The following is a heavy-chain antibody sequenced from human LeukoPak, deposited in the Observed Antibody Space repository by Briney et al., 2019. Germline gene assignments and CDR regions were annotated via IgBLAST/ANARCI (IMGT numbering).Heavy chain of an antibody. CDR1: GFTFTSSA. J-gene: IGHJ5*02. V-gene: IGHV1-58*01. Sequence: SVKVSCKASGFTFTSSAVQWVRQARGQRLEWIGWIVVGSGNTNYAQKFQERVTITRDMSTSTAYMELSSLRSEGTAVYYCARDHAYCGGDCYNWFDPWGQGTLVTVSS. D-gene: IGHD2-21*02. CDR2: IVVGSGNT. CDR3: ARDHAYCGGDCYNWFDP.